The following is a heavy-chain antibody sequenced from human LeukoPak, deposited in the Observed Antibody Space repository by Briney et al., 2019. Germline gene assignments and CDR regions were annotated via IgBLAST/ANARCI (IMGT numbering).Heavy chain of an antibody. CDR3: ARGTYYDFWSGYPTPNYYYYMDV. V-gene: IGHV4-59*01. Sequence: PSETLSLTCTVSGGSISSYYWSWIRQPPGKGLEWIGYIYYSGSTNYNPSLKSRVTISVDTSKNQFSLKLSSVTAADTAVYYCARGTYYDFWSGYPTPNYYYYMDVWGKGTTVTVSS. CDR1: GGSISSYY. CDR2: IYYSGST. D-gene: IGHD3-3*01. J-gene: IGHJ6*03.